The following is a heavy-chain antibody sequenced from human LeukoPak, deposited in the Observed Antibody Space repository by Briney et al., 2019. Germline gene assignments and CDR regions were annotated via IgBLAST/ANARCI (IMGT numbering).Heavy chain of an antibody. CDR2: IYYSGST. J-gene: IGHJ6*02. D-gene: IGHD6-6*01. CDR3: ARDWGAARPHYGMDV. CDR1: GGSISSGDYY. Sequence: PSETLSLTCTVSGGSISSGDYYWSWIRQPPGKGLEWIGYIYYSGSTYYNPSLKSRVTISVDTSKNQFSLKLSSVTAADTAVYYRARDWGAARPHYGMDVWGQGTTVTVSS. V-gene: IGHV4-30-4*01.